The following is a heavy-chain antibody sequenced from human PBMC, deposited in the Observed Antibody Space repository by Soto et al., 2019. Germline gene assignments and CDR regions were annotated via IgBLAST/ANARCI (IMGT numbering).Heavy chain of an antibody. D-gene: IGHD2-15*01. CDR1: GFTFSSYA. CDR2: ISGSGGST. V-gene: IGHV3-23*01. J-gene: IGHJ6*02. CDR3: AKGGGGYYYGMDV. Sequence: PGGSLRLSCAASGFTFSSYAMSWVRQAPGKGLEWVSAISGSGGSTYYADSVKGRFTISRDNSKNTLYLQMNSLRAEDTAVYYRAKGGGGYYYGMDVWGQGTTVTVSS.